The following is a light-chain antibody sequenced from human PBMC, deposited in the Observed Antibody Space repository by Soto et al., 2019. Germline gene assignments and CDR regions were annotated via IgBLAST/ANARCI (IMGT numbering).Light chain of an antibody. V-gene: IGKV3-15*01. CDR3: QQYENWTPYT. Sequence: IVLTQSPATLSVSPGERVTLSCRASQTVNTNLAWFQQKPGQAPRLLIYAAATRAAGIPARFSGSGSGTDFTLTISSLQSEEFAVYHCQQYENWTPYTFGRGTKLEIK. CDR2: AAA. CDR1: QTVNTN. J-gene: IGKJ2*01.